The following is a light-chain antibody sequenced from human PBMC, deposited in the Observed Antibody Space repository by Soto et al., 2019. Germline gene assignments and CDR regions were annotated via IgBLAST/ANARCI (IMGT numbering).Light chain of an antibody. CDR2: AAS. CDR1: QSISSY. Sequence: DIQMTQSPSSLSASVGDRVTITCRASQSISSYLNWYHQKPGKAPKLLIYAASSLQSGVPSRFSGSGSGTPFTLTISSLQPEDFATYYCQHSYSTPPWTFGQGTKVEIK. CDR3: QHSYSTPPWT. V-gene: IGKV1-39*01. J-gene: IGKJ1*01.